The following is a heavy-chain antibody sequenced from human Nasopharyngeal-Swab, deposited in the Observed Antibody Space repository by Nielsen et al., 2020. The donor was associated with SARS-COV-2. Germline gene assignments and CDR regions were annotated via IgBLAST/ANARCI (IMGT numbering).Heavy chain of an antibody. Sequence: GSLRLSCVASGFIFDNYWMSWVRQAPGKGLEWVANIKYDGSEKYYVDSVRGRFTISRDNAKNTVYLQMNSLRAEDTAVYYCARVHLVIVPATFDYWGQGTLVTVSS. J-gene: IGHJ4*02. CDR3: ARVHLVIVPATFDY. CDR1: GFIFDNYW. V-gene: IGHV3-7*01. CDR2: IKYDGSEK. D-gene: IGHD2-2*01.